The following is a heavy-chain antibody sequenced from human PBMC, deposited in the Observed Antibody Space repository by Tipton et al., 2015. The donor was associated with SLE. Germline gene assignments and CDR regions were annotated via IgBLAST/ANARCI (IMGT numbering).Heavy chain of an antibody. CDR3: ARDVSFVVVVAATPWFDP. CDR2: IYTSGST. V-gene: IGHV4-61*09. D-gene: IGHD2-15*01. Sequence: LRLSCTVSGGSISSGSYYWSWIRQPAGKGLEWIGHIYTSGSTNYNPSLKSRVTISVDTSKNQFSLKLSSVTAADTAVYYCARDVSFVVVVAATPWFDPWGQGTLVTVSS. CDR1: GGSISSGSYY. J-gene: IGHJ5*02.